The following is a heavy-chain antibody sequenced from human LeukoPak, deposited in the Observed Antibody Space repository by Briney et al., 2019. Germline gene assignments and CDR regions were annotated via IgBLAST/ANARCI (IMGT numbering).Heavy chain of an antibody. D-gene: IGHD5-24*01. J-gene: IGHJ4*02. CDR2: INPSGKST. V-gene: IGHV1-46*01. CDR1: GYTFTSYY. CDR3: ASGTIPYYFDY. Sequence: GASVKVSCKASGYTFTSYYMHWVRQAPGQGLEWMGIINPSGKSTYYAQKFQGRVTMTRDTSTSTVCMELSSLRSEDTALYYCASGTIPYYFDYWGQRTLVTVSS.